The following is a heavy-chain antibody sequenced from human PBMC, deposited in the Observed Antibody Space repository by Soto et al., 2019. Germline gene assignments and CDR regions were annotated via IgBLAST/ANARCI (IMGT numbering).Heavy chain of an antibody. CDR3: SRDGYYYDSSGYQSLYTIFDY. D-gene: IGHD3-22*01. CDR1: GFTFSSYA. V-gene: IGHV3-23*01. J-gene: IGHJ4*02. Sequence: GGSLRLSCAASGFTFSSYAMSWVRQAPGKGLEWVSAISGSGGSTYYADSVKGRFTISRDNSKNTLYLQMNSLRAEDTAVYYCSRDGYYYDSSGYQSLYTIFDYWGQGTLVTVSS. CDR2: ISGSGGST.